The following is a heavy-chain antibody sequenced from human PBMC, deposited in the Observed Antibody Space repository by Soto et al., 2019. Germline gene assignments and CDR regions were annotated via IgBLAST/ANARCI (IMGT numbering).Heavy chain of an antibody. J-gene: IGHJ4*02. CDR1: GFTFSSYA. V-gene: IGHV3-23*01. CDR2: ISDSGGTT. Sequence: EVQLLESGGSLVQPGGSLRLSCAASGFTFSSYAMSWVRQGPGKGLEWVSAISDSGGTTYYADSVKGRFTISRDNSKSPLYLQMNSLRDEDTAIYYCARSSSSSGPWGQGTLVTVSS. D-gene: IGHD6-6*01. CDR3: ARSSSSSGP.